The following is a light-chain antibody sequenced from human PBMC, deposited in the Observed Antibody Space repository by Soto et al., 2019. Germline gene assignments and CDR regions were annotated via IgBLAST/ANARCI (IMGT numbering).Light chain of an antibody. J-gene: IGKJ4*01. V-gene: IGKV3-15*01. CDR3: QQFYTWPVT. CDR2: YGS. Sequence: IVMTQSPATLSVSPGERVTFSCRASQGIRNHLAWYQHKPGQAPRLLISYGSAGATGIPARFSGSGSGTEFTLTINSLQPQAFEVYYCQQFYTWPVTFGGGTK. CDR1: QGIRNH.